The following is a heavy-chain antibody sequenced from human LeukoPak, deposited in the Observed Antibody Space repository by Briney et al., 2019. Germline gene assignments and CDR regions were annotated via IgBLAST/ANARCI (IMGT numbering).Heavy chain of an antibody. Sequence: GGSLRLSCAPSGFTFSSYAMSWVGEAPGKGLEGVSAISVSGGSTYYAGSVKGRFTIYRDNSKNTLLLEMNSLRAEGTAVYCCAKGALGYSSPPGSSFVYWGQGALVTVSS. CDR1: GFTFSSYA. D-gene: IGHD6-19*01. CDR3: AKGALGYSSPPGSSFVY. V-gene: IGHV3-23*01. J-gene: IGHJ4*02. CDR2: ISVSGGST.